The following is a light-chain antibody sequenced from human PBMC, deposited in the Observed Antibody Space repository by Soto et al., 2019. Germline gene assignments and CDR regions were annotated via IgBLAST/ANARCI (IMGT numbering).Light chain of an antibody. CDR1: QSVSSY. V-gene: IGKV3-11*01. CDR3: QLRSNYPRR. J-gene: IGKJ4*01. Sequence: LCTGKRSTLACGASQSVSSYLAWYQQKPGQAPRLLIYDASNRATGIPARFSGSGSGTDFTLSVICLVLEDFAAYYFQLRSNYPRRVAGGTKVDI. CDR2: DAS.